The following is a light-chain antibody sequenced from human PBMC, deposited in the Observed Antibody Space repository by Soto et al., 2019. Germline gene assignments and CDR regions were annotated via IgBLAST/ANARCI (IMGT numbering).Light chain of an antibody. CDR3: QQYNRLIT. CDR1: QTIDSW. J-gene: IGKJ5*01. Sequence: DIQMTQSPAILSASVGDSVTITCRASQTIDSWVAWYQQKPGKAPKLLVYDATSLESGVSSRFSGSGYGTDVTLSINNLNPDDFATYYCQQYNRLITFGQGTRLEIK. CDR2: DAT. V-gene: IGKV1-5*01.